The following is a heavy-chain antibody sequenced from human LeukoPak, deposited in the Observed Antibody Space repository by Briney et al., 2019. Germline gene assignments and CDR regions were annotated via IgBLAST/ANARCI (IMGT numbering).Heavy chain of an antibody. Sequence: GGSLRLSCAASGFTFSSYAMSWVRQAPGKGLEWVSAISGSGGSTYYADSVKGRFTISRDNSKNTLYLQMNSLRAEDTAVYYCAKDQSIAAVNYYYYMDVWGKGTTVTVSS. CDR2: ISGSGGST. D-gene: IGHD6-6*01. CDR3: AKDQSIAAVNYYYYMDV. CDR1: GFTFSSYA. V-gene: IGHV3-23*01. J-gene: IGHJ6*03.